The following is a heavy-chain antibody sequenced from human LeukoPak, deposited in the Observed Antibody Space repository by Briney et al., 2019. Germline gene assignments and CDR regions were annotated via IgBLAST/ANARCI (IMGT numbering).Heavy chain of an antibody. CDR3: ARGCSSTSCPTYYYYYYGMDV. D-gene: IGHD2-2*01. Sequence: PSETLSLTCTVSGGSISSYYWSWIRQPAGKGLEWIGRIYTSGSTNYNPSLKSRVTISVDTSKNQFSLKLSSVTAADTAVYYCARGCSSTSCPTYYYYYYGMDVWGQGTTVTVSS. V-gene: IGHV4-4*07. CDR2: IYTSGST. CDR1: GGSISSYY. J-gene: IGHJ6*02.